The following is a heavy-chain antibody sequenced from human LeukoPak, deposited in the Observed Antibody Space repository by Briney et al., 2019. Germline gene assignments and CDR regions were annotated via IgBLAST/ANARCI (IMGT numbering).Heavy chain of an antibody. Sequence: GGSLRLSCAASGFTLSSYAMSWVRQGPGKGLEWVSAISVSGNTYHADSVKGRFTISRDNSKNTLYLQMNSLRAEDTAVYYCAKDYYDSSGYYRDIANWFDPWGQGTLVTVSS. CDR2: ISVSGNT. J-gene: IGHJ5*02. CDR1: GFTLSSYA. CDR3: AKDYYDSSGYYRDIANWFDP. D-gene: IGHD3-22*01. V-gene: IGHV3-23*01.